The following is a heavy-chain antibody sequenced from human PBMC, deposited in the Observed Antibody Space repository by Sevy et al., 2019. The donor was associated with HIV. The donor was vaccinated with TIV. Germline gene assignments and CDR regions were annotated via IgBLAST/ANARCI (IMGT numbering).Heavy chain of an antibody. V-gene: IGHV3-30*18. CDR1: GFTFSSYG. CDR2: ISYDGSNK. Sequence: GGSLRLSCAASGFTFSSYGMHWVRQAPGKGLEWVAVISYDGSNKYYADSVKGRFTISRDNSKNTLYLQMNSLRAEDTAVYYCAKDPFLYYYGSGSYYDGMDVWGQGTTLTVSS. J-gene: IGHJ6*02. CDR3: AKDPFLYYYGSGSYYDGMDV. D-gene: IGHD3-10*01.